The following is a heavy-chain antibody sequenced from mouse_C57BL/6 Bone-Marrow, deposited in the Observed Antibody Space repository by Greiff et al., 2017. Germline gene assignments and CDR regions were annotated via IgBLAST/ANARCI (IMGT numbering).Heavy chain of an antibody. CDR2: ISDGGSYT. J-gene: IGHJ3*01. Sequence: EVKLVESGGGLVKPGGSLKLSCAASGFTFSSYAMSWVRQTPEKRLEWVATISDGGSYTYYPDNVKGRFTISRDNAKNNLYLQMSHLKSEDTAMYYCARGWPGFAYWGQGTLVTVSA. V-gene: IGHV5-4*03. CDR3: ARGWPGFAY. CDR1: GFTFSSYA.